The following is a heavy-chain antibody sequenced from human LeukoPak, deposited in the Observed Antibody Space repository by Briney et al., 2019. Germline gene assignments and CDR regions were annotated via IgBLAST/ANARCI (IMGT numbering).Heavy chain of an antibody. CDR3: AKFYPRATVLNY. J-gene: IGHJ4*02. Sequence: GGSLRLSCAASGFTFSNAWMSWVRQAPGKGLEWVGRIKSKTDGGTTDYAAPVKGRFTISRDDSKNTLYLQMNSLRAEDTAVYYCAKFYPRATVLNYWGQGTLVTVSS. CDR2: IKSKTDGGTT. CDR1: GFTFSNAW. V-gene: IGHV3-15*01. D-gene: IGHD2/OR15-2a*01.